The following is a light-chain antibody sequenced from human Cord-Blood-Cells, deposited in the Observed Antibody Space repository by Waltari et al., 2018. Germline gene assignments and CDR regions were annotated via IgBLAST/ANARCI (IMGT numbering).Light chain of an antibody. J-gene: IGKJ4*01. V-gene: IGKV1-39*01. CDR2: AAS. Sequence: DIQMTQSPYSLSASVGDRVTITCRARQSISSYLNWYQQKTGKAPKLLIYAASSLQSGVPSRFSVSGSGTEFTLTISSLQTEDFATYYCQQSYITPHGTFGGGTKVEIK. CDR1: QSISSY. CDR3: QQSYITPHGT.